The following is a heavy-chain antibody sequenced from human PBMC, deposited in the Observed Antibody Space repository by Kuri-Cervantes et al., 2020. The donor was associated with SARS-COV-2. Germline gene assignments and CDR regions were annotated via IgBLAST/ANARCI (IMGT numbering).Heavy chain of an antibody. CDR3: ARDDLELHDDAFDI. V-gene: IGHV3-48*01. Sequence: GESLKISCAASDFTFSSYSMNWGRQAPGRGLEWVSYISSSSSTIYYADSVKGRFTISRDNAKNSLYLQMNSLRAEDTAVYYCARDDLELHDDAFDIWGQGTMVTVSS. D-gene: IGHD1-7*01. CDR1: DFTFSSYS. CDR2: ISSSSSTI. J-gene: IGHJ3*02.